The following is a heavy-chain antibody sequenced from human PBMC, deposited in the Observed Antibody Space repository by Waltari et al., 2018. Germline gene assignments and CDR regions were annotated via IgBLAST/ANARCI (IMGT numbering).Heavy chain of an antibody. D-gene: IGHD5-12*01. CDR2: ISSSSSTI. CDR3: ARSRDIVATLGYYYYMDV. CDR1: GFTFSSYS. Sequence: EVQLVESGGGLVQPGGSLRLSCAASGFTFSSYSMNWVRQAPGKGLEWVSYISSSSSTIYYADSVKGRFTISRDNAKNSLYLQMNSLRAEDTAVYYCARSRDIVATLGYYYYMDVWGKGTTVTVSS. V-gene: IGHV3-48*04. J-gene: IGHJ6*03.